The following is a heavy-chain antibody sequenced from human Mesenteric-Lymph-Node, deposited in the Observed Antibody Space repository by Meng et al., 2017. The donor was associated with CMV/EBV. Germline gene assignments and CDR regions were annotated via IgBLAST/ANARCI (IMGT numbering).Heavy chain of an antibody. V-gene: IGHV4-34*01. CDR2: INHSGST. Sequence: VYGGSFSGYHWSWIRQPPGKGLEWIGEINHSGSTNYDPSLKSRVTISVDTSNNLFSLKLSSVAAADTAVYYCASLRPEWGMLYYWGQGTLVTVSS. D-gene: IGHD3-16*01. CDR3: ASLRPEWGMLYY. CDR1: GGSFSGYH. J-gene: IGHJ4*02.